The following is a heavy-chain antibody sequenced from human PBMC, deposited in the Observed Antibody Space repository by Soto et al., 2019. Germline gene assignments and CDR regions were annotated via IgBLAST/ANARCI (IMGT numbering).Heavy chain of an antibody. V-gene: IGHV4-30-4*01. D-gene: IGHD3-22*01. CDR1: GGSISSGDYY. CDR3: ARGVSRVQYDSSGSVSDAFDI. CDR2: IYYSGST. Sequence: QVQLQESGPGLVKPSQTLSLTCTVSGGSISSGDYYWSWIRQPPGKGLEWIGYIYYSGSTYYNPSLKSRVTISVDTSKNQFSLKLSSVTAADTAVYYCARGVSRVQYDSSGSVSDAFDIWGQGTMVTVSS. J-gene: IGHJ3*02.